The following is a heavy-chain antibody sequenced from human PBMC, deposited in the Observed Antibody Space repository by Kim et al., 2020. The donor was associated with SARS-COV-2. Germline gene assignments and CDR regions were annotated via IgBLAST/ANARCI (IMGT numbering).Heavy chain of an antibody. CDR1: GGSFSGYY. J-gene: IGHJ4*02. CDR2: INHSGST. V-gene: IGHV4-34*01. CDR3: ARIGFWGRQQQLPLPGY. Sequence: SETLSLTCAVYGGSFSGYYWSWIRQPPGKGLEWIGEINHSGSTNYNPSLKSRVTISVDTSKNQFSLKLSSVTAADTAVYYCARIGFWGRQQQLPLPGYWGQGTLVTVSS. D-gene: IGHD6-13*01.